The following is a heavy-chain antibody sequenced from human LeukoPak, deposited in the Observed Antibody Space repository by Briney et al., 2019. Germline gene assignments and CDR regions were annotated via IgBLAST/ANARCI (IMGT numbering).Heavy chain of an antibody. CDR3: ARELLWFGESPPYRGFDP. V-gene: IGHV1-18*04. J-gene: IGHJ5*02. CDR1: GYTFTSYG. Sequence: ASVKVSCKASGYTFTSYGISWVRQAPGQGLEWMGWISAYNGNTNYAQKLQGRVTMTTDTSTSTAYMELRSLRSDDTAVYYCARELLWFGESPPYRGFDPWGQGTLVTVSS. CDR2: ISAYNGNT. D-gene: IGHD3-10*01.